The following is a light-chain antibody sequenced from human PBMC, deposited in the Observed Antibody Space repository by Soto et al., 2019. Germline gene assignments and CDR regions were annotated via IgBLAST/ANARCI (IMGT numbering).Light chain of an antibody. CDR2: GAS. J-gene: IGKJ3*01. Sequence: EIVLTQSPGTLSLSPGERATLSCRASPSVSSSYLAWYQQKPGQAPRLLIYGASSRASGIPDRFSGSGSGTDFTLTISRLEPEDFAVYYCHQYGSSPLFTFGPGTKVDIK. CDR3: HQYGSSPLFT. V-gene: IGKV3-20*01. CDR1: PSVSSSY.